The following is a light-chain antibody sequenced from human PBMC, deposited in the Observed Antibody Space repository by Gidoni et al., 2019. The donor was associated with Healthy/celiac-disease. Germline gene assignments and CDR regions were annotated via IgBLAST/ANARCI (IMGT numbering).Light chain of an antibody. J-gene: IGKJ2*01. V-gene: IGKV1-39*01. CDR1: QSISSY. Sequence: VTITCRASQSISSYLNWYQQKPGKAPKLLIYAASSLQSGVPSRFSGSGSGTDFTLTISSLQPEDFATYYCQQSYSTMYTFGQGTKLEIK. CDR3: QQSYSTMYT. CDR2: AAS.